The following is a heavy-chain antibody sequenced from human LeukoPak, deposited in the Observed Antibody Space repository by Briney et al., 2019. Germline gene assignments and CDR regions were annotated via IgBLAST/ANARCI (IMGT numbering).Heavy chain of an antibody. V-gene: IGHV3-11*04. D-gene: IGHD4-17*01. CDR1: GFTFSDYY. Sequence: GGSLRLSCAASGFTFSDYYMSWIRQAPGKGLEWVSYISSSGSTIYYADSVKGRFTISRDNDKNSLYLQMNSLRAEDTAVYYCARETHDYGDSRNWFDPWGQGTLVTVSS. CDR3: ARETHDYGDSRNWFDP. CDR2: ISSSGSTI. J-gene: IGHJ5*02.